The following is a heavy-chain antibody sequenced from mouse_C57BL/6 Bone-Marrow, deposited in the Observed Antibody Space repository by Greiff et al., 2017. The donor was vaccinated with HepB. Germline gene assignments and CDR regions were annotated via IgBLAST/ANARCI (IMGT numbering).Heavy chain of an antibody. Sequence: QVQLQQSGPELVKPGASVKISCKASGYAFSSSWMNWVKQRPGKGLEWIGRIYPGDGDTNYNGKFKGKATLTADKSSSTAYMQLSSLTSEDSAVYFCARRTYGSSYRYFDVWGTGTTVTVSS. CDR3: ARRTYGSSYRYFDV. CDR1: GYAFSSSW. CDR2: IYPGDGDT. V-gene: IGHV1-82*01. D-gene: IGHD1-1*01. J-gene: IGHJ1*03.